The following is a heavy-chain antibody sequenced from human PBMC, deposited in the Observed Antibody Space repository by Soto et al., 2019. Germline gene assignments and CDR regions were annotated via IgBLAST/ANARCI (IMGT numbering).Heavy chain of an antibody. Sequence: SETLSLTCTVSGVSISGYYWSWIRQPPGKGLEWIGYMYNTGSTVYNPSFKSRVTISVDTSKNQFSLKLNSVTAADTAVYYCARDLWGYCGTDCYPLDVWGQGTTVT. D-gene: IGHD2-21*02. J-gene: IGHJ6*02. CDR1: GVSISGYY. CDR3: ARDLWGYCGTDCYPLDV. CDR2: MYNTGST. V-gene: IGHV4-59*01.